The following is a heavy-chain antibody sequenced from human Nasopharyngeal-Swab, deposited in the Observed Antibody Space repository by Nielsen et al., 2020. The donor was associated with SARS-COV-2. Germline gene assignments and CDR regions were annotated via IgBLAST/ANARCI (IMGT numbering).Heavy chain of an antibody. D-gene: IGHD6-13*01. CDR1: GGSISSSSYY. J-gene: IGHJ6*02. Sequence: SGTLSLTCTVSGGSISSSSYYWGWIRQPPGKGLEWIGSIYYSGSTYYNPSLKSRVTISVDTSKNQFSLKLSSVTAADTAVYYRVGSSWYGDYYYYYGMDVWGQGTTVTFSS. CDR2: IYYSGST. CDR3: VGSSWYGDYYYYYGMDV. V-gene: IGHV4-39*07.